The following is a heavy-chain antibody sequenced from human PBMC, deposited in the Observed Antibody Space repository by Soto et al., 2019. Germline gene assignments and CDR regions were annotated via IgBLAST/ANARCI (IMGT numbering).Heavy chain of an antibody. Sequence: QVQLVQSGAEVKKPGSSVKVSCKASGGTFSSYAISWVRQAPGQGLEWMGGIIPIFGTANYAQKFQGRVTITADESTSTAYMELSSLRSEDTAVYYCARENPLYDFWSGYSTLKNWFDPWGQGTLVTVSS. CDR1: GGTFSSYA. CDR2: IIPIFGTA. V-gene: IGHV1-69*01. D-gene: IGHD3-3*01. J-gene: IGHJ5*02. CDR3: ARENPLYDFWSGYSTLKNWFDP.